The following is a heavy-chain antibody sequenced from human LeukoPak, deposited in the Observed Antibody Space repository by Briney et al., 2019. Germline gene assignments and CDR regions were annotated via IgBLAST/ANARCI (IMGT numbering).Heavy chain of an antibody. Sequence: GASVKVSCKASGYTFTSYGISWVRQAPGQGLEWMGWISAYNGNTNYAQKLQGRVTMTTDTSTSTAYMELRSLRSDDTAVYYCARAAGFPTYYDFWSGYPKDYYFDYWGQGTLVTVSS. V-gene: IGHV1-18*01. CDR2: ISAYNGNT. CDR1: GYTFTSYG. J-gene: IGHJ4*02. CDR3: ARAAGFPTYYDFWSGYPKDYYFDY. D-gene: IGHD3-3*01.